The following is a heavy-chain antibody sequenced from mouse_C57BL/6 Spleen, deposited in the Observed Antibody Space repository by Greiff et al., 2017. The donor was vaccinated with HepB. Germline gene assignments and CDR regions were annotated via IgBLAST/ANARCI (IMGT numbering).Heavy chain of an antibody. J-gene: IGHJ2*01. D-gene: IGHD1-1*01. CDR3: ARIKKIVATDFDY. CDR1: GYTFTSYW. CDR2: TNPTNGRP. V-gene: IGHV1S81*02. Sequence: QVQLQQSGAELVKAGASVKMSCKASGYTFTSYWMHWVKQRTGQGLAWFAETNPTNGRPYYNETFKSKATLTVDKSSRTAYMLLSGPTFEDSAVYYCARIKKIVATDFDYWGQCTTLTVSS.